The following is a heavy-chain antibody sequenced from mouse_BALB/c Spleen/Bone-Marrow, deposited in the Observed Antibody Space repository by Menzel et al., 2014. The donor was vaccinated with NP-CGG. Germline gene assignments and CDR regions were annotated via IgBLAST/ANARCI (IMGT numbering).Heavy chain of an antibody. CDR2: VNPGSGGT. V-gene: IGHV1-54*01. J-gene: IGHJ4*01. Sequence: QVQLKESGAELVRPGASVEVSCKASGYAFTKYLIEWGKQRPGQGLEWIGVVNPGSGGTNYNEKFKGKATLTADKSSSTAYMQLSSLTSDDSAVYFCARWDYAMDYWGQGTSVTVSS. CDR1: GYAFTKYL. CDR3: ARWDYAMDY.